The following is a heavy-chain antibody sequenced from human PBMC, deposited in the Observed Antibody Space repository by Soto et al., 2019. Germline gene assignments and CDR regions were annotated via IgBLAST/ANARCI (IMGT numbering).Heavy chain of an antibody. CDR3: ARSRTGDYGDYPPWYFDL. D-gene: IGHD4-17*01. J-gene: IGHJ2*01. Sequence: QVPLVQSGAEVKKPGASVKVSCKASGYTFTSYGISWVRQAPGQGLEWMGWISAYNGNTNYAQKLQGRVTMTTDTSTSTAYMELRSLRSDDTAVYYCARSRTGDYGDYPPWYFDLWGRGTLVTVSS. CDR2: ISAYNGNT. V-gene: IGHV1-18*01. CDR1: GYTFTSYG.